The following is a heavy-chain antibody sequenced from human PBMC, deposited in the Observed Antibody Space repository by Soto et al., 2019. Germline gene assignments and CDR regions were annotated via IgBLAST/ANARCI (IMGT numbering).Heavy chain of an antibody. CDR2: ISAYNGNT. CDR3: ATSFPGGYDSLPWDY. J-gene: IGHJ4*02. V-gene: IGHV1-18*01. CDR1: GYTFTSYG. Sequence: ASVKVSCKASGYTFTSYGISWVRQAPGQGLEWMGWISAYNGNTNYAQKLQGRVTMTTDTSTSTAYMELRSLRSDDTAVYYCATSFPGGYDSLPWDYWGQGTLVTVSS. D-gene: IGHD5-12*01.